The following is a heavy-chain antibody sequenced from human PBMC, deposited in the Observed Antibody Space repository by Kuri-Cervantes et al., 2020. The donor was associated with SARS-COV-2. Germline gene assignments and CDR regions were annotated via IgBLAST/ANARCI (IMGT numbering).Heavy chain of an antibody. CDR3: AKALFYYYDSSGYIDY. CDR2: ISYDGSNK. Sequence: GESLKISCAASGFTFSSYAMHWVRQAPGKGLEWVAVISYDGSNKYYADSVKGRFTISRDNSKNTLYLQMNSLRAEDTAVYYCAKALFYYYDSSGYIDYWGQGTLVTVSS. V-gene: IGHV3-30-3*01. J-gene: IGHJ4*02. D-gene: IGHD3-22*01. CDR1: GFTFSSYA.